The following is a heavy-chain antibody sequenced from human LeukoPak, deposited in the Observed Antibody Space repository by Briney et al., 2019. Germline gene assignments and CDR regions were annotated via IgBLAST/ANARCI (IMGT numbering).Heavy chain of an antibody. CDR2: IIPIFGTA. CDR3: ARDFGFGEGYYYYGMDV. V-gene: IGHV1-69*13. Sequence: WASVKVSCKASGYTFTSYYMHWVRQAPGQGLEWMGGIIPIFGTANYAQKFQGRVTITADESTSTAYMELSSLRSEDTAVYYCARDFGFGEGYYYYGMDVWGQGTTVTVSS. J-gene: IGHJ6*02. D-gene: IGHD3-10*01. CDR1: GYTFTSYY.